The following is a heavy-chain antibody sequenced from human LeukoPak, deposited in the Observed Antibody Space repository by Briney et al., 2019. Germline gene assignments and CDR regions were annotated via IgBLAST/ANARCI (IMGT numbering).Heavy chain of an antibody. Sequence: ASVKVSCKASGGTFSSYAISWVRQAPGQGLEWMGRIIPILGIANYAQKFQGRVTITADKSTSTAYMELSSLRSEDTAVYYCASNYIAAAGYFDYWGQGTLVTVSS. J-gene: IGHJ4*02. CDR3: ASNYIAAAGYFDY. V-gene: IGHV1-69*04. CDR2: IIPILGIA. D-gene: IGHD6-13*01. CDR1: GGTFSSYA.